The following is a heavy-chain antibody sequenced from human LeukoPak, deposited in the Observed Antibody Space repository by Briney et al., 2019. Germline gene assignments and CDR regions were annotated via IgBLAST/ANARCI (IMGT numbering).Heavy chain of an antibody. J-gene: IGHJ6*02. CDR2: IKQDGSEK. D-gene: IGHD2-2*01. CDR3: ARGRPAAMPAPTPQNYYYGMDV. CDR1: GFTFSSYW. V-gene: IGHV3-7*01. Sequence: PGGSLRLSCAASGFTFSSYWMSWVRQAPGKGLEWVANIKQDGSEKYYVDSVKGRFTISRDNSKNTLYLQMNSLRAEDTAVYYCARGRPAAMPAPTPQNYYYGMDVWGQGTTVTVSS.